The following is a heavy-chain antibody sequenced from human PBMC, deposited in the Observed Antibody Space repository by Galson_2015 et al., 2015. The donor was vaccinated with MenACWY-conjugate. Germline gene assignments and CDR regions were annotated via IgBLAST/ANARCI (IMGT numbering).Heavy chain of an antibody. CDR2: ISPTSGNI. J-gene: IGHJ3*01. CDR1: GFSISNFG. V-gene: IGHV3-48*02. D-gene: IGHD3-16*01. CDR3: ARRDARLAKLVAACDL. Sequence: SLRLSCAASGFSISNFGMNWVRQAPGKGLEWVSYISPTSGNIYYADPVKGRFTISRDNAKNSLYLQMNSLRDEDSAVYYCARRDARLAKLVAACDLWGHGTKVTVSS.